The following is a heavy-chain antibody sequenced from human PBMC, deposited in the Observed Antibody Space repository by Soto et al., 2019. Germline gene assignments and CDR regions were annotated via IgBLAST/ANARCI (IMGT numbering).Heavy chain of an antibody. CDR3: ARGAMGNYYNDY. J-gene: IGHJ4*02. CDR2: IKGDGIST. CDR1: GFTFSSYW. Sequence: EVQLVESGGGLVQSGGSLRLSCAASGFTFSSYWMHWVRQAPGKGLVWVSRIKGDGISTNYADSVKGRFTISRDNAKDTVFLQMNGLSDEDTAVYYCARGAMGNYYNDYWGQGTLVTVSS. V-gene: IGHV3-74*01. D-gene: IGHD3-10*01.